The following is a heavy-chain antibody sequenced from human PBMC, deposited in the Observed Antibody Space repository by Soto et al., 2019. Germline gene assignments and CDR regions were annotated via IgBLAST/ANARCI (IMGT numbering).Heavy chain of an antibody. CDR3: ARSVWFGELLPLYYYYGVDV. CDR2: IYYSGST. V-gene: IGHV4-31*03. Sequence: SETLSLTCTVSGGSISSGGYYWSWIRQHPGKGLEWIGYIYYSGSTYYNPSLKSRVTISVDTSKSQFSLKLSSVTAADTAVYYCARSVWFGELLPLYYYYGVDVWGQGTTVTVSS. D-gene: IGHD3-10*01. J-gene: IGHJ6*02. CDR1: GGSISSGGYY.